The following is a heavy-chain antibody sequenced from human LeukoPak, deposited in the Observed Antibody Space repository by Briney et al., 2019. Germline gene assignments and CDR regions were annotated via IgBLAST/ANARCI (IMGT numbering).Heavy chain of an antibody. V-gene: IGHV4-34*01. D-gene: IGHD3-16*01. Sequence: SETLSLTCAVYGGSFSGYYWSWIRQPPGKGLEWIGEINHSGSTNYNPSLKSRVTISVDTSKNQFSLKLSSVTAADTAVYYCARDRFYDYWGQRTLVTVSS. CDR2: INHSGST. J-gene: IGHJ4*02. CDR3: ARDRFYDY. CDR1: GGSFSGYY.